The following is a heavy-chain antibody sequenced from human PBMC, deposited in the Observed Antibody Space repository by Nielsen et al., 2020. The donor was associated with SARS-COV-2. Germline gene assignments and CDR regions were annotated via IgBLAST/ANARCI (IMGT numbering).Heavy chain of an antibody. V-gene: IGHV1-18*01. Sequence: ASVKVSCKASGYTFTSYGISWVRQAPGQGLEWMGWISAYNGNTNYAQKLQGRVTMTTDTSTSTAYMELRSLRFDDTAVYYCARDSSGWYRYDAFDIWGQGTMVTVSS. CDR1: GYTFTSYG. CDR2: ISAYNGNT. D-gene: IGHD6-19*01. J-gene: IGHJ3*02. CDR3: ARDSSGWYRYDAFDI.